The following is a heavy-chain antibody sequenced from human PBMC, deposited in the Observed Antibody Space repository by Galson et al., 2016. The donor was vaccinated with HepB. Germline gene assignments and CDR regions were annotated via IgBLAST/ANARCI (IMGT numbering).Heavy chain of an antibody. J-gene: IGHJ6*02. CDR2: IRSRADGGTT. D-gene: IGHD3-16*01. CDR1: GFTFTNTW. V-gene: IGHV3-15*07. CDR3: TTAHGGDYYYAMDV. Sequence: SLRLSCAASGFTFTNTWMNWVRQAPGKGLEWVGRIRSRADGGTTDYAAPVQGRFTVSRDDSKKTLYLQMNSLTTDDTAVDFCTTAHGGDYYYAMDVWGQGTTVTVSS.